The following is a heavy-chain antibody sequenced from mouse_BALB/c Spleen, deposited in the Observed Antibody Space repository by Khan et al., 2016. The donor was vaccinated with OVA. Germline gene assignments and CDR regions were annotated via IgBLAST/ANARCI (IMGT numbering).Heavy chain of an antibody. J-gene: IGHJ3*01. V-gene: IGHV2-2*01. CDR2: IWSGGST. CDR3: ARNSYRYDFTY. D-gene: IGHD2-12*01. CDR1: GFSLITYG. Sequence: QVQLKESGPGLVQPSQSLSITCTVSGFSLITYGVHWVRQSPGKGLEWLGVIWSGGSTDYNAAFMSRLNITKDNSKSQVFFKMNSLQADDTARYYCARNSYRYDFTYWGRGTLVTISA.